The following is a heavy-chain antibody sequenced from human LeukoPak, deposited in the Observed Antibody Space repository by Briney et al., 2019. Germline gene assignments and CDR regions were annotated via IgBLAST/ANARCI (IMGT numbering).Heavy chain of an antibody. V-gene: IGHV1-46*01. CDR2: INPSGGST. J-gene: IGHJ5*02. CDR1: GYTFTGYY. D-gene: IGHD3-10*01. CDR3: ARGLFGGWFDP. Sequence: ASVKVSCKASGYTFTGYYMHWVRQAPGQGLEWMGIINPSGGSTSYAQKFQGRVTMTRDMSTSTVYMELSSLRSEDTAVYYCARGLFGGWFDPWGQGTLVTVSS.